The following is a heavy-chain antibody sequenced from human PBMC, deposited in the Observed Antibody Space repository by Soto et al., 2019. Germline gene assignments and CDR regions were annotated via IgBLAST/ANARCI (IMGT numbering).Heavy chain of an antibody. D-gene: IGHD1-26*01. Sequence: GGSLRLSCAASGFTFSSYAMHWVRQAPGKGLEYVSANSNNGGSTYYANSVKGRFSISRDNSKNTLCLQMGRLRAEDMDVYYCARVRRGSGSWIDAFDIWGPGTMATVSS. J-gene: IGHJ3*02. CDR3: ARVRRGSGSWIDAFDI. CDR2: NSNNGGST. CDR1: GFTFSSYA. V-gene: IGHV3-64*01.